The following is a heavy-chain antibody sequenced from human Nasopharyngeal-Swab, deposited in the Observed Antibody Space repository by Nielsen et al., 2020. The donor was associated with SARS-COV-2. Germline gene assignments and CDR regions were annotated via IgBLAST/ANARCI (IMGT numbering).Heavy chain of an antibody. CDR3: ATSQLEPAAMTFVDY. V-gene: IGHV1-8*01. CDR1: GYTFTSYD. CDR2: MNPNSGNT. J-gene: IGHJ4*02. D-gene: IGHD2-2*01. Sequence: ASVKVSCKASGYTFTSYDINWVRQATGQGLEWMGWMNPNSGNTGYAQKFRGRVTMTRNTSISTAYMELSSLRSEDTAVYYCATSQLEPAAMTFVDYRGQGTLVTVSS.